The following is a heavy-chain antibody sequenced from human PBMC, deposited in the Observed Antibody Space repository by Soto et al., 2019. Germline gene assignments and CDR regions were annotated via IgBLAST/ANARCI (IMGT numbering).Heavy chain of an antibody. V-gene: IGHV4-39*01. J-gene: IGHJ4*02. CDR1: GASLSSNFYF. D-gene: IGHD6-19*01. CDR2: IYYSGTT. Sequence: SETLSLTCAVSGASLSSNFYFWAWVRQAPGKELEWIGSIYYSGTTYYNPSLKSRVTISVDTSKNQFSLKLSSVTAADTAVYYCARLYSSGWYSSEERRIDYWGQGTLVTVSS. CDR3: ARLYSSGWYSSEERRIDY.